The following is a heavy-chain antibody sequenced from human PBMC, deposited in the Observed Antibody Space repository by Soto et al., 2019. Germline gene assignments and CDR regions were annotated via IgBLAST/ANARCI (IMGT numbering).Heavy chain of an antibody. CDR3: ARDLGSGYDPGDY. Sequence: QVQLVQSGAEVKKPGSSVKVSCKASGGTFSIYAVSWVRQAPGQGLERMGGIIPIIGTRNYAQRFQGRITITGDESTSTAYMELSSLQSEDPAVYYCARDLGSGYDPGDYWGQGTLVTVSS. V-gene: IGHV1-69*12. CDR1: GGTFSIYA. D-gene: IGHD5-12*01. J-gene: IGHJ4*02. CDR2: IIPIIGTR.